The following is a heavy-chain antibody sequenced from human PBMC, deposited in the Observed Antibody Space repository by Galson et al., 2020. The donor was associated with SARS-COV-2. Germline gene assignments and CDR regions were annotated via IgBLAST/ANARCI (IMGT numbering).Heavy chain of an antibody. Sequence: GESLKISCAASGFIFSNYGIHWVRQGPGKGLEWVAFIRYDGSNTYYADSVKGRFTISRDNSKNTLYLQMNSLRAEDTAVYYCAKEVALMTYFYGMDVWGQGTTVTVSS. D-gene: IGHD2-8*01. J-gene: IGHJ6*02. V-gene: IGHV3-30*02. CDR1: GFIFSNYG. CDR2: IRYDGSNT. CDR3: AKEVALMTYFYGMDV.